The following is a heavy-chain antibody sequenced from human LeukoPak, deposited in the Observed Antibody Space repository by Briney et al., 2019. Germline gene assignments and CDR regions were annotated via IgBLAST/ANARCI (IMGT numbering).Heavy chain of an antibody. CDR3: AKGTLGYCSGGSCYSGY. V-gene: IGHV3-30*04. CDR1: GFTFSSYA. J-gene: IGHJ4*02. CDR2: ISYDGSKR. Sequence: GGSLRLSCAASGFTFSSYAMHWVRQAPGKGLEWVALISYDGSKRYFADSVKGRFTISRDNSKNTLYLQMNSLRAEDTAVYYCAKGTLGYCSGGSCYSGYWGQGTLVTVSS. D-gene: IGHD2-15*01.